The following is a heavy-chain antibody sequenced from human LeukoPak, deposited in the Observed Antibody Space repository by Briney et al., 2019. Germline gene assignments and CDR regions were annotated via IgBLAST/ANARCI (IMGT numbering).Heavy chain of an antibody. Sequence: SETLSLTCTVSGVSISTYHWTWIRQPAGKGLEWIGNIFHSGSTYYNPSLKSRVTISVDTSKNQFSLKLSSVTAADTAVYYCGRDVYYYDSSYDYWGQGTLVTVSS. CDR1: GVSISTYH. D-gene: IGHD3-22*01. CDR2: IFHSGST. J-gene: IGHJ4*02. CDR3: GRDVYYYDSSYDY. V-gene: IGHV4-59*12.